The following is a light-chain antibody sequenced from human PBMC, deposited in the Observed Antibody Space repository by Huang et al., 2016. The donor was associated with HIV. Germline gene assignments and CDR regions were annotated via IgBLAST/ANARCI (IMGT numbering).Light chain of an antibody. Sequence: DIQMTQSPPSLSASIGDRVTITCRAIQTITTYLNWYRHKPGEAPDLLIHGASTLQNGVPSRFSGGGSGTVFTLTINNLQPEDFGSYYCQQSYGTPFTFGRGTKVDIK. CDR3: QQSYGTPFT. V-gene: IGKV1-39*01. J-gene: IGKJ2*01. CDR2: GAS. CDR1: QTITTY.